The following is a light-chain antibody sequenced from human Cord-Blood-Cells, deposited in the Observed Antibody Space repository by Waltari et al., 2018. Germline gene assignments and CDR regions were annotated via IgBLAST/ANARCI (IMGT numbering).Light chain of an antibody. J-gene: IGKJ4*02. Sequence: DIQMTQSPSSLSASVGDRVTITCRASQSISSYLNWYQQKPGKAPKLLIYAASSLQSGVPSRFSGSGSGTDFTLTISSLQPEDFATYYCQQSYSTPLKFGGGTKVEIE. CDR3: QQSYSTPLK. CDR1: QSISSY. V-gene: IGKV1-39*01. CDR2: AAS.